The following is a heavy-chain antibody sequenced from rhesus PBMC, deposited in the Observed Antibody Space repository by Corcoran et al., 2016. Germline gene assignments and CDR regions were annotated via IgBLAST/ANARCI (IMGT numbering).Heavy chain of an antibody. CDR1: GASIRSNY. CDR2: IYGSGGST. D-gene: IGHD4-23*01. CDR3: AREEGTVTTVYFEF. V-gene: IGHV4S2*01. Sequence: QVQLQESGPGLVKPSETLPLTCAVPGASIRSNYWSWIPPAPGKGLEWSGRIYGSGGSTDYNPSLKSRVTISIDTSKNQFSLKLSSVTAADTAVYYCAREEGTVTTVYFEFWGQGALVTVSS. J-gene: IGHJ1*01.